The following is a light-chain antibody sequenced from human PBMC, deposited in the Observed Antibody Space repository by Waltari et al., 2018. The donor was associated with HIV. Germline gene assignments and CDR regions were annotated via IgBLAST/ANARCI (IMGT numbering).Light chain of an antibody. Sequence: QPALTQPASVPGSPGQSITISCTGTSSDAGGYNYVSWYQQHPGKAPKLMIYEVSNRPSGVSNRFSGSKSGNTASLTISGLQAEDEADYYCSSYTSSSTLWVFGGGTKLTVL. CDR3: SSYTSSSTLWV. J-gene: IGLJ3*02. V-gene: IGLV2-14*01. CDR1: SSDAGGYNY. CDR2: EVS.